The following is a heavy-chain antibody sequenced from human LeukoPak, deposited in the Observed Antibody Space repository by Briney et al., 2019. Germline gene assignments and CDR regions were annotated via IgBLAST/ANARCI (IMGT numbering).Heavy chain of an antibody. V-gene: IGHV4-59*01. CDR2: VHYSGST. J-gene: IGHJ4*02. CDR3: ARESRGSYS. D-gene: IGHD1-26*01. Sequence: SETLSLTCTVSGGSISNYYWNWIRQPPGKGLEWIGYVHYSGSTNYNPSLNSRVTISLDTFKIQFSLNLSSVTAADTAVYYCARESRGSYSWGQGTLVTVSS. CDR1: GGSISNYY.